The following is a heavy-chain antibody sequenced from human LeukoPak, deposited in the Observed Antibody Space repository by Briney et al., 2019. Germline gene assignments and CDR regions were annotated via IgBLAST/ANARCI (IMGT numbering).Heavy chain of an antibody. D-gene: IGHD4-17*01. V-gene: IGHV4-59*01. Sequence: SETLSLTCTVSGGSISSYYWSWIRQPPGKGLEWIGYIYYSGSTNYNPSLKSRVTISVDTSKNLFSLKLSSVTAADTAVYYCARAIYGDTLDYWGQGTLVTVSS. CDR3: ARAIYGDTLDY. J-gene: IGHJ4*02. CDR1: GGSISSYY. CDR2: IYYSGST.